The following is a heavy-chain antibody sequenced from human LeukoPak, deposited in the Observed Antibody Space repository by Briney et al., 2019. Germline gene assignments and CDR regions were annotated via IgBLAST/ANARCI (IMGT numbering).Heavy chain of an antibody. J-gene: IGHJ5*02. CDR3: ARAYCSGGSCYSSRGMFDP. CDR2: IYYSGST. Sequence: SETLSLTCSVSGGSISSYYWSWIRQPPGKGLEWIGYIYYSGSTNYNPSLKSRVTISVDTSKNQFSLKLSSVTAADTAVYYCARAYCSGGSCYSSRGMFDPWGQGTLVTVSS. D-gene: IGHD2-15*01. V-gene: IGHV4-59*01. CDR1: GGSISSYY.